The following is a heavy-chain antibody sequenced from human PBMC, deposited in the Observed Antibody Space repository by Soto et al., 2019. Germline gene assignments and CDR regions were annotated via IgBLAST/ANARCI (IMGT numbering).Heavy chain of an antibody. D-gene: IGHD3-22*01. V-gene: IGHV1-69*12. CDR2: ILPIFDTA. CDR1: GGTFSSYA. Sequence: QVQLVQSGAEVKKPGSSVKVSCKASGGTFSSYAISWVRQAPGQGLEWMGGILPIFDTADYAQKFQGRVTADESTNTAYMELSSLRSEDTAVYYCAGHSSGVPGYYYGMAVWGQGTTVTVSS. CDR3: AGHSSGVPGYYYGMAV. J-gene: IGHJ6*02.